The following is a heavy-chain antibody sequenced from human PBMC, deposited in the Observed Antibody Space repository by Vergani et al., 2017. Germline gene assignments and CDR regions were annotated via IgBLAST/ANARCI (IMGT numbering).Heavy chain of an antibody. D-gene: IGHD2-8*02. J-gene: IGHJ6*03. CDR3: AKASSGTAESLEYNFYMDV. V-gene: IGHV3-30*18. Sequence: QVQLAESGGGRVQPGRALRLSCAASGFSFSSHSIHWVRHAPGKGLEWVADISNDVSKKYYADSVTGRFTISRDKSKNTLDLQMNSLRSQDTAVYYCAKASSGTAESLEYNFYMDVWGKGTTVTVS. CDR2: ISNDVSKK. CDR1: GFSFSSHS.